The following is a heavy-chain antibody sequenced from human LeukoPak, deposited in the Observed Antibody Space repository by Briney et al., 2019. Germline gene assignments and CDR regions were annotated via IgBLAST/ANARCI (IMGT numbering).Heavy chain of an antibody. CDR1: GGSISSSSYY. CDR3: ARAFAGYCSGGSCPGGMDV. Sequence: SETLSLTCTVSGGSISSSSYYWGWIRQPPGKGLEWIGSIYYSGSTYYNPSLKSRVTISVDTSKSQFSLKLSSATAADTAVYYCARAFAGYCSGGSCPGGMDVWGQGTTVTVSS. D-gene: IGHD2-15*01. V-gene: IGHV4-39*07. J-gene: IGHJ6*02. CDR2: IYYSGST.